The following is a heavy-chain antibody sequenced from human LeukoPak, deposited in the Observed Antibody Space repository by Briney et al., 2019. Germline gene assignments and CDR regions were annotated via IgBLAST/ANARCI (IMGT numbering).Heavy chain of an antibody. V-gene: IGHV3-15*01. CDR3: TGVITPYYYYGMDV. CDR2: IKSKTDGGTA. Sequence: GGSLRLSCAASGFTFSNAWMSWVRQAPGKGLEWVGRIKSKTDGGTADYAAPVKGRFTISRDDSKNTLYLQMNSLKTEDTAVYYCTGVITPYYYYGMDVWGQGTTVTVSS. D-gene: IGHD3-22*01. CDR1: GFTFSNAW. J-gene: IGHJ6*02.